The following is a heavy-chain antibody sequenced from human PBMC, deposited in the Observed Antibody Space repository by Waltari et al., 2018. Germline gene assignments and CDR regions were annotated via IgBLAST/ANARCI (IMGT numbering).Heavy chain of an antibody. V-gene: IGHV1-2*06. D-gene: IGHD3-3*01. J-gene: IGHJ4*02. Sequence: QVQLVQSGAEVKKPGASVKVSCTASGYTFTGYYMHWVRQAPGQGLEWMGRINPNSGGTNYAQKFQGRVTMTRDTSISTAYMELSRLRSDDTAVYYCARNRDFYDFWGDLDYWGQGTLVTVSS. CDR2: INPNSGGT. CDR1: GYTFTGYY. CDR3: ARNRDFYDFWGDLDY.